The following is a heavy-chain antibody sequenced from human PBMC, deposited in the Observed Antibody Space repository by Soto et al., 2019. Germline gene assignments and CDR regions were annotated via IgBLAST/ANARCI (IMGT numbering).Heavy chain of an antibody. CDR2: ISSSGSTI. CDR1: GFTFSDYY. CDR3: AGIYDFWSGYYFDY. Sequence: GGSLRLSCAASGFTFSDYYMSWIRQAPGKGLEWVSYISSSGSTIYYADSVKGRFTISRDNAKNSLYLQMNSLRAEDTAVYYCAGIYDFWSGYYFDYWGQGTLVTVSS. D-gene: IGHD3-3*01. V-gene: IGHV3-11*01. J-gene: IGHJ4*02.